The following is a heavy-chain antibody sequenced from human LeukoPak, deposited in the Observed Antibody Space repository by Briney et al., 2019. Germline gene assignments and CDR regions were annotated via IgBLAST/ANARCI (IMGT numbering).Heavy chain of an antibody. J-gene: IGHJ4*02. CDR2: IYYSGST. V-gene: IGHV4-39*01. D-gene: IGHD3-3*01. Sequence: SETLSLTCAVYGGSFSSYYWGWIRQPPGKGLEWIGSIYYSGSTYYNPSLKSRVTISVDTSKNQFSLKLSSVTAADTAVYYCASITPTYYDFWSGYGGFYFDYWGQGTLVTVSS. CDR1: GGSFSSYY. CDR3: ASITPTYYDFWSGYGGFYFDY.